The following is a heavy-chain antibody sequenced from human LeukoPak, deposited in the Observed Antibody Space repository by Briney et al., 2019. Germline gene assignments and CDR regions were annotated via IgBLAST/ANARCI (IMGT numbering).Heavy chain of an antibody. J-gene: IGHJ5*02. CDR3: ARGQRRPEMSYDFGGEFDP. Sequence: ASVKVSCKASGYTFTSYGISWVRQAPGQGLEWMGWISAYNGNTNYAQKLQGRVTMTTDTSTSTAYMELRSLRSDDTAVYYCARGQRRPEMSYDFGGEFDPSGQGTLVTVSS. V-gene: IGHV1-18*01. CDR1: GYTFTSYG. D-gene: IGHD3-3*01. CDR2: ISAYNGNT.